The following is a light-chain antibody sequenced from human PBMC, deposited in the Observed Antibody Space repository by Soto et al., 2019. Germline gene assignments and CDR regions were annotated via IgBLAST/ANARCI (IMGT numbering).Light chain of an antibody. CDR3: QKYDNALSYT. J-gene: IGKJ3*01. CDR2: AAS. V-gene: IGKV1-27*01. Sequence: DIPMTQSPSSLSASVGDRVTITCRASQGISNYLTWYQQKPGKVPKLLIYAASTLQSGVPSRFSGSGSGTDFTLTISSLQPEDVATYYCQKYDNALSYTFGPGTKVDIK. CDR1: QGISNY.